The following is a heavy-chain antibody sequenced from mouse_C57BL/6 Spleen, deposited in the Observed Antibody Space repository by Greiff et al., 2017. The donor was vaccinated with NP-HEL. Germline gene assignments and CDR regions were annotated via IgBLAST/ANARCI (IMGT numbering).Heavy chain of an antibody. CDR2: IDPSDSYT. V-gene: IGHV1-69*01. D-gene: IGHD1-1*01. J-gene: IGHJ3*01. CDR1: GYTFTSYW. CDR3: ARDYYGSSYEFAY. Sequence: QVQLQQPGAELVMPGASVKLSCKASGYTFTSYWMHWVKQRPGQGLEWIGEIDPSDSYTNYNQKCKGKSTLTVDKSSSTAYMQLSSLTSEDSAVYYCARDYYGSSYEFAYWGQGTLVTVSA.